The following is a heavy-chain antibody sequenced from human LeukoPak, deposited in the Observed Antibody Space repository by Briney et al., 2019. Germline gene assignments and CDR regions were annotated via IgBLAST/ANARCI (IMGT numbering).Heavy chain of an antibody. CDR3: ARDPRGYGDHADY. Sequence: VASVKVSFKASGYTFTTYYMHWVRQAPGQGLEWMGIINPSAGSTNYAQNFQGRVTMNRDTSTSTVYMELSSLTSEDTAVYFCARDPRGYGDHADYWGQGTLVTVSS. V-gene: IGHV1-46*01. D-gene: IGHD4-17*01. J-gene: IGHJ4*02. CDR1: GYTFTTYY. CDR2: INPSAGST.